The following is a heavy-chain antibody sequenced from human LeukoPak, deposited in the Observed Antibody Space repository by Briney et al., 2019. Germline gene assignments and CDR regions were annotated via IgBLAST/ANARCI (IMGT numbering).Heavy chain of an antibody. J-gene: IGHJ6*03. CDR1: GGSISSYY. D-gene: IGHD4-17*01. V-gene: IGHV4-59*01. Sequence: SETLSLTCTVSGGSISSYYWSWIRQPPEKGLEWIGYIYYSGSTNYNPSLKSRVTISVDTSKNQFSLKLSSVTAADTAVYYCARNPTTVTTWYYYMGVWGKGTTVTVSS. CDR3: ARNPTTVTTWYYYMGV. CDR2: IYYSGST.